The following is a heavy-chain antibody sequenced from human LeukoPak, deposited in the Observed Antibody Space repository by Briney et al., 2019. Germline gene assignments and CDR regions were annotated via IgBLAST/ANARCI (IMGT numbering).Heavy chain of an antibody. CDR3: ARLTRVGYNSYVY. J-gene: IGHJ1*01. CDR2: FKNDGSSA. D-gene: IGHD5-24*01. CDR1: GFTSSDYW. V-gene: IGHV3-74*01. Sequence: GGSLRLSCAVSGFTSSDYWMHWVRQAPGKGLVWVSRFKNDGSSATYADSVKGRFTISRDEAKNTLYLQMNSLRVEDTAVYYCARLTRVGYNSYVYWGQGTLVAVSS.